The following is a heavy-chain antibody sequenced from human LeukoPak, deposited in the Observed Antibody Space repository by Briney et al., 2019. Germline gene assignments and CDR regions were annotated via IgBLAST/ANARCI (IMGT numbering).Heavy chain of an antibody. V-gene: IGHV2-5*01. J-gene: IGHJ5*02. CDR2: IYGNDDK. CDR3: AHRRRTGLENWFDP. CDR1: GGSISSYYW. Sequence: TLSLTCTVSGGSISSYYWSWIRQPPGKALEWLALIYGNDDKRYSPSLKSRLTITKDTSKNQVVLTMTNVDPVDTATYYCAHRRRTGLENWFDPWGQGTLVAVSS. D-gene: IGHD1-1*01.